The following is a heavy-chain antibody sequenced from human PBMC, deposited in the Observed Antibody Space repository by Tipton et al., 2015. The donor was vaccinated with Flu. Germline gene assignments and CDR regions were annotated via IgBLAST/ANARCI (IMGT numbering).Heavy chain of an antibody. CDR1: GGSISSSSYY. J-gene: IGHJ4*02. D-gene: IGHD5-18*01. CDR2: IYYSGST. V-gene: IGHV4-39*01. Sequence: LRLSCTVSGGSISSSSYYWGWIRQPPGKGLEWIGSIYYSGSTYYNPSLKSRVTISVDTSKNQFSLKLSSVTAADTAVYYCARSPRGYSYGEIDYWGQGTLVTVSS. CDR3: ARSPRGYSYGEIDY.